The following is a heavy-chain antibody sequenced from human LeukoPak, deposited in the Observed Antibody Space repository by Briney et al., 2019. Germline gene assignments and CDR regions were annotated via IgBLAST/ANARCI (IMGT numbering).Heavy chain of an antibody. Sequence: ASVKVSCKASGYTFTGYYMHWVRQAPGQGPEWMGWINPNSGGTNYAQKFQGRVTMTRDTSISTAYMELNSLKSDDTAVYYCAGRCSYAYGYLDYWGQGTLVTVSS. CDR2: INPNSGGT. CDR3: AGRCSYAYGYLDY. J-gene: IGHJ4*02. CDR1: GYTFTGYY. D-gene: IGHD5-18*01. V-gene: IGHV1-2*02.